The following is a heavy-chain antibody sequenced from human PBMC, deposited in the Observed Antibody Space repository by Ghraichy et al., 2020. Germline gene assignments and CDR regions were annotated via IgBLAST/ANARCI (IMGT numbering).Heavy chain of an antibody. CDR2: ISYDGSNK. Sequence: GGSLRLSCAASGFTFSSYGMHWVRQAPGKGLEWVAVISYDGSNKYYADSVKGRFTISRDNSKNTLYLQMNSLRAEDTAVYYCAKEGGSGDSYGYSDYWGQGTLFTVSS. CDR1: GFTFSSYG. D-gene: IGHD5-18*01. CDR3: AKEGGSGDSYGYSDY. J-gene: IGHJ4*02. V-gene: IGHV3-30*18.